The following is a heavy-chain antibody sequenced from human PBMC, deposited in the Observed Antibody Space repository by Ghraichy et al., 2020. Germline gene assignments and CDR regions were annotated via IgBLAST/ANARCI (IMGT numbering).Heavy chain of an antibody. CDR1: GFTFSSYT. V-gene: IGHV3-21*01. Sequence: GGSLRLSCAASGFTFSSYTMNWVRQAPGKWLEWVSTISGSSSYIYYPESLKGRFTISRDNAKNSLYLQMNTLRAEDTAVYYCARDGYSSYNWFDPWGQGTLVAVSS. CDR2: ISGSSSYI. D-gene: IGHD6-13*01. J-gene: IGHJ5*02. CDR3: ARDGYSSYNWFDP.